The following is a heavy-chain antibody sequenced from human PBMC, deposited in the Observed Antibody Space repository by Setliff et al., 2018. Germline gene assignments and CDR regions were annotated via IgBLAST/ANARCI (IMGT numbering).Heavy chain of an antibody. CDR3: ARIFLYGTSWYFDN. J-gene: IGHJ4*02. D-gene: IGHD3-3*01. CDR1: TFNNYW. CDR2: IMQDGGAQ. V-gene: IGHV3-7*03. Sequence: TFNNYWMSWVRQAPGKGLEWVANIMQDGGAQYYLDSVKGRFTVSRDNSNNTLYLHMSSLRAEDTAVYFCARIFLYGTSWYFDNWGQGTLVTVSS.